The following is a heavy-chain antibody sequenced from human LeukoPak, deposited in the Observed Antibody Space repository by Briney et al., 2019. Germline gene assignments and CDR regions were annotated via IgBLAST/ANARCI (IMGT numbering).Heavy chain of an antibody. J-gene: IGHJ4*02. Sequence: GGSLRLSCVAAGFTCIGFWISLFRQAPGKGLECVANIRQDGSEKHHLDSVKGRFTISIDNGKNSLFLQMNSLRAEDTAVYYCGIVWWVGCWFDYWGWGILVTVSS. CDR3: GIVWWVGCWFDY. D-gene: IGHD2-15*01. CDR1: GFTCIGFW. V-gene: IGHV3-7*01. CDR2: IRQDGSEK.